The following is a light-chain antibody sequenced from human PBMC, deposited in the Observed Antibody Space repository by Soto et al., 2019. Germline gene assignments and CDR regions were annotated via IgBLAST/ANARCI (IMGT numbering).Light chain of an antibody. Sequence: EIVLTQSPGTLSLSPGERATLSCRASQSVSSNYLAWYRQKPGQAPRLLIYGASNRATGIPDRFSGSGSGTDFTLTISRLKPEDFAVYYCQQYGSSPGYTFGQGTKLEIK. J-gene: IGKJ2*01. CDR1: QSVSSNY. V-gene: IGKV3-20*01. CDR2: GAS. CDR3: QQYGSSPGYT.